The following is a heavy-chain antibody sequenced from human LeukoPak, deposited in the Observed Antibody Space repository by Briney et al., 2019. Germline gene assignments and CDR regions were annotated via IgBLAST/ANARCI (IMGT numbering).Heavy chain of an antibody. Sequence: ASVKVSCKVSGYTLTELSMHWVRQAPGKGLEWMGGFDPEDGETIYAQKFQGRVTMTEDTSTDTAYMELSSLRSEDTAVYYCATGGGPNWNYLGFGSSPMAFDIWGQGTMVTVSS. D-gene: IGHD1-7*01. CDR2: FDPEDGET. CDR3: ATGGGPNWNYLGFGSSPMAFDI. J-gene: IGHJ3*02. CDR1: GYTLTELS. V-gene: IGHV1-24*01.